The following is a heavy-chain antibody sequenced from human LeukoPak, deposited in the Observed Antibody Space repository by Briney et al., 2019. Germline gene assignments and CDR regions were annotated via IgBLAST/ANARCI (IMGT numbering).Heavy chain of an antibody. CDR1: GGSISSYY. V-gene: IGHV4-59*01. J-gene: IGHJ6*02. Sequence: SETLSLTCTVSGGSISSYYWSWIRQPPGKGLEWIGYIYYRGSTNYNPSLKGRVTISGDTPKNQFSLKLSSVPAADTAVYYCASGGVAARPNSRYYYGMDVWGQGTTVTVSS. CDR2: IYYRGST. D-gene: IGHD6-6*01. CDR3: ASGGVAARPNSRYYYGMDV.